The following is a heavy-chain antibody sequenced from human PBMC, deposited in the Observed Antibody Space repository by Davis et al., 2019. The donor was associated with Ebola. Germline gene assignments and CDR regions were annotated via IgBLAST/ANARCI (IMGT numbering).Heavy chain of an antibody. J-gene: IGHJ4*02. Sequence: GGSLRLSCAASGFTFSSYAMRWVRQAPGKGLEWVSAITSSGSSTYYADSVKGRFTISRDDSKNTAYLQMNSLKTEDTAVYYCTSSRDGYNYRDYWGQGTLVTVSS. CDR2: ITSSGSST. CDR3: TSSRDGYNYRDY. D-gene: IGHD5-24*01. CDR1: GFTFSSYA. V-gene: IGHV3-23*01.